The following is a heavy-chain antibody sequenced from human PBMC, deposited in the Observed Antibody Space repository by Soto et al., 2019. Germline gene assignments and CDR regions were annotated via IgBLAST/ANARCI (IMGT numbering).Heavy chain of an antibody. CDR1: GGSISSYY. CDR3: ARETWLNDDSLTGYDT. CDR2: IYYSGST. Sequence: PSETPSLTCTVSGGSISSYYWSWIRQPPGKGLEWIGYIYYSGSTNYNSSLKRRVTISVDTSKNQFSLKLSSVTAADTAVYYCARETWLNDDSLTGYDTWGQGTLVTVSS. J-gene: IGHJ4*02. V-gene: IGHV4-59*01. D-gene: IGHD3-9*01.